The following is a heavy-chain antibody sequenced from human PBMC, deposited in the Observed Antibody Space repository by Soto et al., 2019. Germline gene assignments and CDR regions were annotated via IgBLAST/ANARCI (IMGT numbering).Heavy chain of an antibody. CDR3: SINKWGTGDFDS. CDR1: GYTFTSFD. D-gene: IGHD7-27*01. Sequence: QVQLVQSGSEAQKPGASVKVSCKASGYTFTSFDINWVRQATGQGLEWLGWMTPNTGNTGYAQKFQGRITMTRDTSTSTAYMELKSLTYEDSAVYYCSINKWGTGDFDSWGHGTLVTVSS. J-gene: IGHJ4*01. CDR2: MTPNTGNT. V-gene: IGHV1-8*01.